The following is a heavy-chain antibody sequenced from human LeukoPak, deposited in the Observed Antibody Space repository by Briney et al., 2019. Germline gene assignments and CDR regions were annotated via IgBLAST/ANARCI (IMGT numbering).Heavy chain of an antibody. CDR1: GITFSTYT. CDR2: ISSSSSYI. J-gene: IGHJ6*02. V-gene: IGHV3-21*01. Sequence: PGGSLRLSCAASGITFSTYTMNWVRQAPGKGLEWVSSISSSSSYIYYTDSVKGRFTISRDNAKNSLYLQMSSLRAEDTAVYYCARDDRGMDVWGQGTTVTVS. CDR3: ARDDRGMDV.